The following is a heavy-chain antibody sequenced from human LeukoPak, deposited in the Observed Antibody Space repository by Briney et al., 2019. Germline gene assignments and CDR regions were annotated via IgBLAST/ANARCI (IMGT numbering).Heavy chain of an antibody. CDR3: ARDRGKVITMVRGNYGMDV. CDR2: ISAYNGNK. Sequence: ASVKVSCKASGYTFTSYGISWVRQSPGQELEWMGWISAYNGNKKYAQKLQGRVTMTTDTSTSTAYIELRSLRSDDTAVYYCARDRGKVITMVRGNYGMDVWGKGTTVTVSS. CDR1: GYTFTSYG. J-gene: IGHJ6*04. V-gene: IGHV1-18*04. D-gene: IGHD3-10*01.